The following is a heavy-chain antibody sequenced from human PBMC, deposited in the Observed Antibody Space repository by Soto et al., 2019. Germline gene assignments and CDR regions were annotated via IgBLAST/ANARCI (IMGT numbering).Heavy chain of an antibody. CDR2: IFYSGTA. D-gene: IGHD3-9*01. V-gene: IGHV4-39*01. CDR1: GASIDSSAYY. J-gene: IGHJ4*02. CDR3: FRPCGDLVLTSYF. Sequence: SETLSLTCTVSGASIDSSAYYWALIRQPPGKGLEWIGSIFYSGTAYYNPSLAGRVTMSVDTSKNQFSLNLNSVTAADTAVYFFFRPCGDLVLTSYFCGPGTLVIVSS.